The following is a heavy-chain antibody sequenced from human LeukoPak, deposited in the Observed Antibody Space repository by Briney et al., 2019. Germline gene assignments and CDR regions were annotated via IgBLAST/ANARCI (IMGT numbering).Heavy chain of an antibody. CDR3: ARARNYDYVWGSYRSAFDI. J-gene: IGHJ3*02. Sequence: PSETLSLTCTVSGGSISSYYWSWIRQPPGKGLEWIGYIYYSGSTNYNPSLKSRVTISVDTSKNQFSLKLSSVTAADTAVYYCARARNYDYVWGSYRSAFDIWGQGTMVTVSS. D-gene: IGHD3-16*01. CDR1: GGSISSYY. V-gene: IGHV4-59*12. CDR2: IYYSGST.